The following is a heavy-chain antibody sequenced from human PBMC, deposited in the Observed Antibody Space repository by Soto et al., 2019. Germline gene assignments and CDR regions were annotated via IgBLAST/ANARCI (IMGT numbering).Heavy chain of an antibody. D-gene: IGHD1-1*01. CDR3: ASGKSLNYFDF. Sequence: QVQLQESGPGLVKPSETLSLNCSVSGDSVSDYYWTWLRQPAGKAPEWIGRIYTTGIIIYNPALKSRVTVSLDTSINQFSLKLNSVTAADTAVYYCASGKSLNYFDFWGQGALVTVSS. V-gene: IGHV4-4*07. CDR2: IYTTGII. J-gene: IGHJ4*02. CDR1: GDSVSDYY.